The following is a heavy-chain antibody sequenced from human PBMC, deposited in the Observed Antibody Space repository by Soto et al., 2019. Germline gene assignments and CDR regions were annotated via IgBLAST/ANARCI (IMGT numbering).Heavy chain of an antibody. V-gene: IGHV3-30*18. Sequence: GGSLRLSCAASGFTFSSYGMHWVRQAPGKGLEWVAVISYDGSNKYYADSVKGRFTISRDNSKNTLYLQMNSLRAEDTAVYYCAKDRLWFGDHLFYYGMDVWGQGTTVTVSS. CDR2: ISYDGSNK. CDR1: GFTFSSYG. CDR3: AKDRLWFGDHLFYYGMDV. D-gene: IGHD3-10*01. J-gene: IGHJ6*02.